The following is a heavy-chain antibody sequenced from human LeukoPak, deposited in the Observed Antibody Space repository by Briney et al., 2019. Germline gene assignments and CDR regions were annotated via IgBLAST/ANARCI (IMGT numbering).Heavy chain of an antibody. D-gene: IGHD6-19*01. CDR3: AKEPLTVADYYGMDG. Sequence: GVSLRLSRAASGFSFSTYAISWVRQAPGKGQEWVSAISGSGGSTYYADSVKGRFTISRDNSKNTLYLQMNSLRAEDTAVYYCAKEPLTVADYYGMDGWGQGTTVTVSS. CDR2: ISGSGGST. J-gene: IGHJ6*02. CDR1: GFSFSTYA. V-gene: IGHV3-23*01.